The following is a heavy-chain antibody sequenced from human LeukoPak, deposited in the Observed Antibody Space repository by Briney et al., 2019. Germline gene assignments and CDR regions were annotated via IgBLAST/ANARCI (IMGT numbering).Heavy chain of an antibody. Sequence: PGGSLRLSCAASGFTFDDYAMHWVRHAPGKGLEWVSGISWNSGSIVYADSVKGRFTISRDNAKNTLNLQMNSLRAEDTAVYYCARDLGQYYDTSDNWFDPWGQGTLVTVSS. CDR3: ARDLGQYYDTSDNWFDP. CDR2: ISWNSGSI. V-gene: IGHV3-9*01. CDR1: GFTFDDYA. J-gene: IGHJ5*02. D-gene: IGHD3-22*01.